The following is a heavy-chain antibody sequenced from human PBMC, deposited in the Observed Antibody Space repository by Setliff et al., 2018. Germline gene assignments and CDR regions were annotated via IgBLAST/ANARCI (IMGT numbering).Heavy chain of an antibody. CDR2: IDPSGNT. J-gene: IGHJ4*02. V-gene: IGHV4-61*09. Sequence: KTSETLSLTCTVSGGSISSGTNYWSWIRQPAGRGLEWIGHIDPSGNTNYQPSLKSRVTISGDTSKNQFSLKLTSVTAADTAVYYCARSLGSGSYYNSCPFYSDYWGQGTLVTVSS. D-gene: IGHD3-10*01. CDR1: GGSISSGTNY. CDR3: ARSLGSGSYYNSCPFYSDY.